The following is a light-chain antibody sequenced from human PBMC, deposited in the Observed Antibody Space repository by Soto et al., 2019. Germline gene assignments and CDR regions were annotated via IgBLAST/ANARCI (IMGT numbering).Light chain of an antibody. CDR3: QQRSNWPPEGT. J-gene: IGKJ3*01. V-gene: IGKV3-11*01. Sequence: EIVLTQSPDTLSLSPGERATLSCRASQSVSSSLAWYQQKPGQAPRLLIYDASNRATGIPARFSGSGSGTDFTLTISSLEPADFAVYYCQQRSNWPPEGTFGPGTKVDIK. CDR1: QSVSSS. CDR2: DAS.